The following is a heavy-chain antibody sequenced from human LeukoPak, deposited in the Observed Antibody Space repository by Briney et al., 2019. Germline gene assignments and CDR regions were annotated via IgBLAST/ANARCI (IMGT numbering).Heavy chain of an antibody. V-gene: IGHV1-69*13. Sequence: SVKVSCKASGGTFSSYAISWVRQAPGQGLEWMGGVIPIFGTANYAQKFQGRVTITADESTSTAYMELSSLRSEDTAVYYCARVASPAKYCGGDCYRLDYWGQGTLVTVSS. D-gene: IGHD2-21*02. CDR2: VIPIFGTA. J-gene: IGHJ4*02. CDR3: ARVASPAKYCGGDCYRLDY. CDR1: GGTFSSYA.